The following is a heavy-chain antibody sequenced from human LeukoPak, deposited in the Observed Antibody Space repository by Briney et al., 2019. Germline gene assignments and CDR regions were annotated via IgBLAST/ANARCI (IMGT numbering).Heavy chain of an antibody. Sequence: SETLSLTCTVSGGSISSYYWSWIRQPPGKGLEWIGYIFYSGSTNYNPSLKSRVTISVDTSKNQFSLKLSSVTAADTAVYYCVRHYVLRYFDIWGQGTMVTVSS. J-gene: IGHJ3*02. D-gene: IGHD3-9*01. CDR2: IFYSGST. CDR3: VRHYVLRYFDI. V-gene: IGHV4-59*08. CDR1: GGSISSYY.